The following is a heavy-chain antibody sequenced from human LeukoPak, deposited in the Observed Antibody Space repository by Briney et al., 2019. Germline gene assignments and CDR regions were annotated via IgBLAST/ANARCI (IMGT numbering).Heavy chain of an antibody. D-gene: IGHD3-9*01. CDR3: AKYDILTGYYPHYFDY. V-gene: IGHV3-23*01. J-gene: IGHJ4*02. CDR1: GFTFSSYA. Sequence: PAGSLRLSCAASGFTFSSYAMSWVRQAPGKGLEWVSAISGSGGSTYYADSVKGRFTISRDNSKNTLYLQMNSLRAEDTAVYYCAKYDILTGYYPHYFDYWGQGTLVTVSS. CDR2: ISGSGGST.